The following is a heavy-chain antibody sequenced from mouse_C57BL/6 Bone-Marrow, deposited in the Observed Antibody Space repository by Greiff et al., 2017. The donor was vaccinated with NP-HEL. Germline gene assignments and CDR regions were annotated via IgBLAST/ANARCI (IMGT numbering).Heavy chain of an antibody. Sequence: EVQVVESGGDLVKPGGSLKLSCAASGFTFSSYGMSWVRQTPDKRLEWVATISSGGSYTYYPDSVKGRFTISRDNAKNTLYLQMSSLKSEDTAMYYCARRDGYYATWFAYWGQGTLVTVSA. V-gene: IGHV5-6*01. CDR3: ARRDGYYATWFAY. CDR1: GFTFSSYG. J-gene: IGHJ3*01. D-gene: IGHD2-3*01. CDR2: ISSGGSYT.